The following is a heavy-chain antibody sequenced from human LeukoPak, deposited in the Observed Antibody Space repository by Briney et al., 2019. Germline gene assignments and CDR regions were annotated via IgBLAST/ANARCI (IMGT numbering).Heavy chain of an antibody. CDR2: MNPNSGNT. V-gene: IGHV1-8*01. CDR1: GYTFTSYD. CDR3: ARGRRPSGYYYYMDV. J-gene: IGHJ6*03. D-gene: IGHD1-26*01. Sequence: GASVKVSCKASGYTFTSYDINWVRQATGQGREWMGWMNPNSGNTGYAQKFQGRVTMTRNTSISTAYMELSSLRSEDTAVYYCARGRRPSGYYYYMDVWGKGTTVTVSS.